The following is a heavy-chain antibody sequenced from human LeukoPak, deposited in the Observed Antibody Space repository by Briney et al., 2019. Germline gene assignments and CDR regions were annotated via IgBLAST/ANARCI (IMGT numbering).Heavy chain of an antibody. V-gene: IGHV3-33*01. CDR2: IWYDGSNK. J-gene: IGHJ4*02. CDR1: GFTFSSYG. D-gene: IGHD3-10*02. Sequence: QPGRSLRLSCAPSGFTFSSYGMHWVRQAPGKGLEWVAAIWYDGSNKYYADSVKGRCTISRDNSKNTLYLQMNSLRAEDTAVYYCARSLGSGSYPADYWGQGTLVTVSS. CDR3: ARSLGSGSYPADY.